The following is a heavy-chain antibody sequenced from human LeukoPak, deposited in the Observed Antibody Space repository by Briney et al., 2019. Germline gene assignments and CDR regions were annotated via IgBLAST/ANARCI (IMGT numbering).Heavy chain of an antibody. CDR1: GFTFSNAW. CDR3: ARDFEVPAAIYFDY. V-gene: IGHV3-15*01. Sequence: PGGSLRLSCAASGFTFSNAWMSWVRQAPGKGLEWVGRIKSKTDGGTTDYAAPVKGRFTISRDDSKNTLYLQMNSLKTEDTAVYYCARDFEVPAAIYFDYWGQGTLVTVSS. D-gene: IGHD2-2*01. CDR2: IKSKTDGGTT. J-gene: IGHJ4*02.